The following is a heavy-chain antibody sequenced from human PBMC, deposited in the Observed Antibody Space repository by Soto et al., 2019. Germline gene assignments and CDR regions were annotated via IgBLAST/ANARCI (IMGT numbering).Heavy chain of an antibody. V-gene: IGHV3-48*01. CDR3: TRDDDIPTRIDY. CDR1: GFTFSTYS. J-gene: IGHJ4*02. CDR2: ISSTNTI. Sequence: PGGSLRLSCAASGFTFSTYSMNWVRQAPGKGLEWLSYISSTNTIYYGDSVKCRFTISRDNAKNSLYLQMNSLKAEDTAVYYCTRDDDIPTRIDYWGQGTLVTVSS. D-gene: IGHD2-8*01.